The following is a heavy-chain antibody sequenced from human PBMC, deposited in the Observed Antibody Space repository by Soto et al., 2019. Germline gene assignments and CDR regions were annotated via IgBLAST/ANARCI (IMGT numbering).Heavy chain of an antibody. J-gene: IGHJ6*02. CDR2: IYYSGST. CDR1: GGSISSYY. V-gene: IGHV4-59*12. D-gene: IGHD3-10*01. Sequence: LSLTCTVSGGSISSYYWSWIRQPPGKGLEWIGYIYYSGSTNYNPSLKSRVTISVDKSISTAYLQWDSLQASDTAMYYCAREYYYGSGSYSGDGLDVWGQGTTVTVSS. CDR3: AREYYYGSGSYSGDGLDV.